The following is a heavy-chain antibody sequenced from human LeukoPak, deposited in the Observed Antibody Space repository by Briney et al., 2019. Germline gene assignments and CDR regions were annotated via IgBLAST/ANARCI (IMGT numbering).Heavy chain of an antibody. V-gene: IGHV4-59*01. D-gene: IGHD5-18*01. CDR2: MYYTGST. J-gene: IGHJ3*02. Sequence: SETLSLTCTVSGGSISSYYWSWIRQPPGKGLEWIGYMYYTGSTNYNPSLKSRVTISVDTSKNQFSLRLSSVTAADTAVYYCAREGGYSYGVHDAFDIWGQGTMVTVSS. CDR3: AREGGYSYGVHDAFDI. CDR1: GGSISSYY.